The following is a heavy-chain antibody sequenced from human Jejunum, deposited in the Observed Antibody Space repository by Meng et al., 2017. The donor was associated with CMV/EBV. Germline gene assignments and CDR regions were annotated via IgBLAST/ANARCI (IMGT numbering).Heavy chain of an antibody. D-gene: IGHD1-26*01. Sequence: HIPLKESGPTLVKPTQTLTLPCSFLGFSPSTSGEGVGWIRQPPGKALEWLALIYRGDDKRYSPSLNSRLTIAKDTSKNEVVLTLTNMGPIDTGTYYCAHFVGGYYPSRPDYWGQGTLVTVSS. CDR3: AHFVGGYYPSRPDY. V-gene: IGHV2-5*02. J-gene: IGHJ4*02. CDR1: GFSPSTSGEG. CDR2: IYRGDDK.